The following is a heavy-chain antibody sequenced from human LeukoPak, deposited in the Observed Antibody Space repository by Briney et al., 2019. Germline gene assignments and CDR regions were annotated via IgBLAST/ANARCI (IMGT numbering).Heavy chain of an antibody. J-gene: IGHJ4*02. CDR3: AKEVWFGELNY. V-gene: IGHV3-23*01. Sequence: GGSLRLSCAASGFTFSSYGMSWVRQAPGKGLEWVSAISGSGFNTYYADSVKGRFTISRDNSKNTLYLQMNSLRAEDTAVYYCAKEVWFGELNYWGQGTLVTVSS. CDR1: GFTFSSYG. D-gene: IGHD3-10*01. CDR2: ISGSGFNT.